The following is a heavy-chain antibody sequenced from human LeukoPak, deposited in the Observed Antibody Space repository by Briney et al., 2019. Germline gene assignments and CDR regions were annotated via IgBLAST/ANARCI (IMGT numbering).Heavy chain of an antibody. CDR2: ISDSGNT. V-gene: IGHV4-59*08. CDR1: GGSISSYY. J-gene: IGHJ4*02. CDR3: ARHSDLGGGFFDS. D-gene: IGHD3-16*01. Sequence: SETLSLTCTVSGGSISSYYWAWIRQPPGEGLEWIGYISDSGNTNYNSSLKSRVTISVDTSKNHLSLKLSSVTAADTAVYYCARHSDLGGGFFDSWSQGTLVTVSS.